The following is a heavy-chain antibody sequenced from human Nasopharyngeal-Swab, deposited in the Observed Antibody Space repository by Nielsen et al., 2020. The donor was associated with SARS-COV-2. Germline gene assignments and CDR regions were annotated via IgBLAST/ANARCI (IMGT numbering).Heavy chain of an antibody. J-gene: IGHJ4*02. CDR3: ARLFPVDLSIAAAGSRFDY. CDR2: IYPGDYDT. Sequence: ERQMPGKGMEWKGIIYPGDYDTRYSPSFQAKVHITAVKSISTAYLQWSSLKASDAAMYYCARLFPVDLSIAAAGSRFDYWGQGTLVTVSS. D-gene: IGHD6-13*01. V-gene: IGHV5-51*01.